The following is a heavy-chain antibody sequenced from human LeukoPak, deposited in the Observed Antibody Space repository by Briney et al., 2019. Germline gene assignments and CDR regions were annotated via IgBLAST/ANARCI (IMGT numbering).Heavy chain of an antibody. V-gene: IGHV1-46*01. CDR3: ASGVGASTHAFDI. D-gene: IGHD3-10*01. Sequence: GASVKVSCKASGYIFTNYYMHWVRQAPGQGLEWMGTINPSGGSTTYAQKFQGRVTMTRDTSTSTVYMELSSLRSEDTAVYYCASGVGASTHAFDIWGQGTMVTVSS. J-gene: IGHJ3*02. CDR2: INPSGGST. CDR1: GYIFTNYY.